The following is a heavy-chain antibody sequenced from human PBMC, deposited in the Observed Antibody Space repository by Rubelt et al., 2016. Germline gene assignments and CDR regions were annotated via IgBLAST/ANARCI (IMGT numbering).Heavy chain of an antibody. CDR3: ARNWGFDY. V-gene: IGHV3-66*01. Sequence: EVQLVESGGGLVQPGGSLRLSCAASGFTVSSNYMSWVRQAPGKGLEWVSVIYSGGSTYYADSVKGRFTIARGNSKNTLYRQMNSLRAEDTAVYYCARNWGFDYWGQGTLVTVSS. CDR2: IYSGGST. J-gene: IGHJ4*02. D-gene: IGHD7-27*01. CDR1: GFTVSSNY.